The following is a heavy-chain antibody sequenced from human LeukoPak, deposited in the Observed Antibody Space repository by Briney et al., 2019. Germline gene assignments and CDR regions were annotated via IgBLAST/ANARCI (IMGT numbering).Heavy chain of an antibody. J-gene: IGHJ4*02. V-gene: IGHV1-8*01. Sequence: ASVKVSCKTSGYTFTNYDINWVRQATGQGLEWMGWMSPNNGNTGYAQKFQGRVTMTRDTSINTAYMELSSVRSEDTAVYYCASNPPRTGDFNYWGQGALVTVSS. D-gene: IGHD7-27*01. CDR3: ASNPPRTGDFNY. CDR2: MSPNNGNT. CDR1: GYTFTNYD.